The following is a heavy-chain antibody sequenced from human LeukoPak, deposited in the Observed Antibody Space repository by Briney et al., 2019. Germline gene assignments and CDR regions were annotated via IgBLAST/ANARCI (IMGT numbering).Heavy chain of an antibody. D-gene: IGHD3-22*01. CDR3: ARSHYQSSDYFDEDAFDI. CDR1: GFTFSDHY. CDR2: ARNKVNSYTT. V-gene: IGHV3-72*01. J-gene: IGHJ3*02. Sequence: PGGSLRLSCAASGFTFSDHYMDWVRQAPGKGLESVGRARNKVNSYTTEYAAAVQGRFSISRDDSKNSLYLQLNSLKTEDTALYYCARSHYQSSDYFDEDAFDIWGQGTMVTVSS.